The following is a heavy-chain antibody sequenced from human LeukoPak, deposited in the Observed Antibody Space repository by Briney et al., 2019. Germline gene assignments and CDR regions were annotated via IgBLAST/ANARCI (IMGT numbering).Heavy chain of an antibody. V-gene: IGHV1-18*01. CDR2: ISAYNGNT. D-gene: IGHD1-26*01. CDR1: GYTFTTYG. J-gene: IGHJ4*02. Sequence: ASVKVSCKASGYTFTTYGISWVRQAPGQGLEWMGWISAYNGNTNYAQKFQGRVTMTTDTSTSTAFMELRSLRSDDTAVCYCARDQNSGSYLDLDYWGQGTLVTVSS. CDR3: ARDQNSGSYLDLDY.